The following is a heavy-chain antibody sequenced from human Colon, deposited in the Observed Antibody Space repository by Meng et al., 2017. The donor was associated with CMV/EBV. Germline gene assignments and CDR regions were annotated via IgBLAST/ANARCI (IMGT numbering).Heavy chain of an antibody. Sequence: YTFTGYYMHWVRQAPGQGLEWMGWINPNSGGTNYAQKFQGRVTMTRDTSISTAYMELSRLRSDDTAVYYCARELIYCSSTSCLPFDYWGQGTLVTVSS. D-gene: IGHD2-2*01. J-gene: IGHJ4*02. CDR2: INPNSGGT. V-gene: IGHV1-2*02. CDR1: YTFTGYY. CDR3: ARELIYCSSTSCLPFDY.